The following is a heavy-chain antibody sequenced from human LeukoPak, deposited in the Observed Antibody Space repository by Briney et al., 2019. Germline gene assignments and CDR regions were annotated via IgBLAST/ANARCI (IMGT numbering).Heavy chain of an antibody. D-gene: IGHD4-23*01. CDR1: AGSISAYL. CDR2: LYYNGST. J-gene: IGHJ2*01. CDR3: ARIRRYDYDGFRPGWVYWYFDV. Sequence: SETLSLTCRVPAGSISAYLWTRLRQPPGKGPEWIGSLYYNGSTNYNPSLKSRITISVDTSKNQFSLKLNSVTAADTAIFYCARIRRYDYDGFRPGWVYWYFDVWGRGTLVTVSS. V-gene: IGHV4-59*01.